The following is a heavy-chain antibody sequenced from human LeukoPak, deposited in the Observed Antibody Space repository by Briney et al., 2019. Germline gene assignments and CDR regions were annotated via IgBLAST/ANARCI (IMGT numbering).Heavy chain of an antibody. V-gene: IGHV3-23*01. CDR2: ISGSGGST. D-gene: IGHD2-15*01. J-gene: IGHJ4*02. CDR1: GFTFSSYA. Sequence: PGGSLRLSCAASGFTFSSYAMSWVRQAPGKGLGWVSAISGSGGSTYYADSVKGRFTISRDNSKNTLYLQMNSLRAEDTAVYYCAKDGYCSGGSCSIFDYWGQGTLVTVSS. CDR3: AKDGYCSGGSCSIFDY.